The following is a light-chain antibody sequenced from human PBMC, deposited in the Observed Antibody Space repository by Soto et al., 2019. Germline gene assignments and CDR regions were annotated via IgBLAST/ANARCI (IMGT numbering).Light chain of an antibody. Sequence: IVLTQSRCTLPLSPGLRTTLPCRASQSVSSSYLAWYQQKPGQAPRVLIYGASSRATGIPDRFSGSGSGTDFTLTISRLKPEDFAVYYCQQYGSSITFGQGTRLEIK. J-gene: IGKJ5*01. CDR1: QSVSSSY. V-gene: IGKV3-20*01. CDR2: GAS. CDR3: QQYGSSIT.